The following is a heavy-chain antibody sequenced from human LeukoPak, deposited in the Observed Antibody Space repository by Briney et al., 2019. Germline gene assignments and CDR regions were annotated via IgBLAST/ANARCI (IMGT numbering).Heavy chain of an antibody. CDR3: ARVEYYDFWSGYMAFDI. D-gene: IGHD3-3*01. V-gene: IGHV4-4*07. J-gene: IGHJ3*02. CDR1: GGSISSYY. Sequence: PSETLSLTCTVSGGSISSYYWSWIRQPAGKELEWIGRIYTSGSTNYNPSLKSRVTMSVDTSKNQFSLKLSSVTAADTAVYYCARVEYYDFWSGYMAFDIWGQGTMVTVSS. CDR2: IYTSGST.